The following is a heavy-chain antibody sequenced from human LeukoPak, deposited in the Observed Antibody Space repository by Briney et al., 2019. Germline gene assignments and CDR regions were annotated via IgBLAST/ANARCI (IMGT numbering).Heavy chain of an antibody. CDR2: VNHVGIT. D-gene: IGHD2-15*01. CDR3: AAGYCSGGTCYPPYWPFDN. CDR1: GASFSGGYY. J-gene: IGHJ4*02. V-gene: IGHV4-34*01. Sequence: SETLSLTCAVSGASFSGGYYWTWIHQPPGKGLEWIGEVNHVGITNYNPSLKRPATISVDTSRNQFSLKLTSVTAADTAMYYCAAGYCSGGTCYPPYWPFDNWGQGTLVTVSS.